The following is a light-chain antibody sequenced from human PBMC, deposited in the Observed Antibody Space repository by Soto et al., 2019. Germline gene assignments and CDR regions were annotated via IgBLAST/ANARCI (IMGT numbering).Light chain of an antibody. Sequence: DIQMAQSPSFVPASVGDRVTITCRASQGISSWLAWYQQKPGKAPKLLIHAASTLQSRVPSRLSGSGSGTDFTLTISNLQPEDFGTYYCQQTNSFPLTFGGGTKVEI. CDR2: AAS. V-gene: IGKV1-12*01. CDR1: QGISSW. CDR3: QQTNSFPLT. J-gene: IGKJ4*01.